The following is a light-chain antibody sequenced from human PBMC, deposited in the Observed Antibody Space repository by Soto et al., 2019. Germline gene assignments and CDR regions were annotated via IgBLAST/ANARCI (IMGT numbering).Light chain of an antibody. J-gene: IGKJ3*01. CDR3: QQYSTLFT. V-gene: IGKV4-1*01. CDR1: QSVLYSSNNKNY. CDR2: WAS. Sequence: DIVMTQSPDSLAVSLGERTTIKCKSSQSVLYSSNNKNYLAWYQQKPGQPPKLLIYWASTRESGVPDRFSGSGSGTDFTLTISSLQAEDVAVYYFQQYSTLFTFGPGTKVDIK.